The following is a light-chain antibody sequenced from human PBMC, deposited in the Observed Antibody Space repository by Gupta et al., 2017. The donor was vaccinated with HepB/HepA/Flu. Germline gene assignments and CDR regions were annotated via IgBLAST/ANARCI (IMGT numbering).Light chain of an antibody. CDR1: SSDLGAYHY. CDR3: SSYTSSSTVV. V-gene: IGLV2-14*01. CDR2: DVS. Sequence: QSALTQPASVSGSPGQSITISCTGTSSDLGAYHYVSWHQQDPGKAPKLMIYDVSNRPSGVSNRFSGSKSGNTASLTISGLQAEDEADYYCSSYTSSSTVVFGGGTKLTVL. J-gene: IGLJ2*01.